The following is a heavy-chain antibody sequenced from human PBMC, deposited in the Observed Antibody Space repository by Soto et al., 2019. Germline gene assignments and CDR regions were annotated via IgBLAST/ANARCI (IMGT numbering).Heavy chain of an antibody. J-gene: IGHJ4*02. V-gene: IGHV3-66*01. Sequence: GGSLRLSCAASGFTVSSNYMTWVRQAPGKGQEWVSVIYSGGSTNYADSVKGRFTISRDDSKNTLFLQMNSLRAEDTAAYYCATAKLLLPWLFDYWGQGTLVTVSS. CDR3: ATAKLLLPWLFDY. D-gene: IGHD2-15*01. CDR2: IYSGGST. CDR1: GFTVSSNY.